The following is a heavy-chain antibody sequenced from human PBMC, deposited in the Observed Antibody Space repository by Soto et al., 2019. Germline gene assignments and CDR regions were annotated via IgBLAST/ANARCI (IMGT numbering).Heavy chain of an antibody. CDR3: ARSIAVPISHIGH. Sequence: PSQTLSLTCSVSGGSISGYYCSWIRQAPGNGLEWIEYVYDTGSTSYNPSLQSRVTISVDTSKKQFSLSLRLVTAADTAVYFCARSIAVPISHIGHWGKGTRVPVSP. D-gene: IGHD6-6*01. CDR1: GGSISGYY. CDR2: VYDTGST. J-gene: IGHJ4*02. V-gene: IGHV4-59*01.